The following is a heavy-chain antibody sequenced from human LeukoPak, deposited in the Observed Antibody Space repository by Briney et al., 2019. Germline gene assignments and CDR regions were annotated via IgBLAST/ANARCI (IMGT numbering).Heavy chain of an antibody. J-gene: IGHJ6*02. V-gene: IGHV3-21*01. CDR3: AKGKAAMVLYYYGMDV. CDR2: ISSSSSYI. D-gene: IGHD5-18*01. Sequence: PGGSLRLSCAASGFTFSSYSMNWVRQAPGKGLEWVSSISSSSSYIYYADSVKGRFTISRDNAKNSLYLQMNSLRAEDTAVYYCAKGKAAMVLYYYGMDVWGQGTTVTVSS. CDR1: GFTFSSYS.